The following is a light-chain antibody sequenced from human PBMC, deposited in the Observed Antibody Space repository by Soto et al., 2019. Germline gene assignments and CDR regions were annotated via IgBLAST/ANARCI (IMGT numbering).Light chain of an antibody. Sequence: QSVLTQPPSASGSPGQSVTISCTGTSSDVGGYNYVSWYQQHPGRAPRLMIYEVTKRPSGVPDRFSGSKSGNTASQTVSGLQAEDEADYYCSSYADSTLLFGGGTKVTVL. CDR3: SSYADSTLL. J-gene: IGLJ2*01. V-gene: IGLV2-8*01. CDR1: SSDVGGYNY. CDR2: EVT.